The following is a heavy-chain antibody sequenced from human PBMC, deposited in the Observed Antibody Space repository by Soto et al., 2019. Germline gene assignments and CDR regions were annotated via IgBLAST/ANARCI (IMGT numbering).Heavy chain of an antibody. Sequence: ASVKVSCKASGYTFTSYGISWVRQAPGQGLDWMGWISAYNGNTNYAQKLQGRVTMTTDTSTSTAYMELRSLRSDDTAVYYCARVGSGSYYYYYGMDVWGQGSTVTVSS. D-gene: IGHD1-26*01. CDR3: ARVGSGSYYYYYGMDV. J-gene: IGHJ6*02. V-gene: IGHV1-18*04. CDR1: GYTFTSYG. CDR2: ISAYNGNT.